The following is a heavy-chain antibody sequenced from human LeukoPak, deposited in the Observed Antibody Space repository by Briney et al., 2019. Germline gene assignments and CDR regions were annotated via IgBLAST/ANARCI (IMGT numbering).Heavy chain of an antibody. D-gene: IGHD3-22*01. CDR3: TTVGLPGYYDSSGYYYFDY. J-gene: IGHJ4*02. Sequence: PGGSLRLSCAASVFTFSNAWMSWVRRARGKGREWVGRIRSKTDGGTTDYAVPVKGRFTISRDDSKNTLYLQMSSLRTEDTAVYYCTTVGLPGYYDSSGYYYFDYWGQGTLVTVSS. CDR1: VFTFSNAW. V-gene: IGHV3-15*01. CDR2: IRSKTDGGTT.